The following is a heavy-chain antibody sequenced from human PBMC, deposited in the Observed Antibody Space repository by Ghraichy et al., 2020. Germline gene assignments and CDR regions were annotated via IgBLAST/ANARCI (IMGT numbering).Heavy chain of an antibody. J-gene: IGHJ4*02. V-gene: IGHV4-59*01. D-gene: IGHD5-24*01. CDR3: ARVGDKRRDGYNPSYYFDY. CDR2: IYYSGST. CDR1: VGSISSYY. Sequence: SETLSLTCTVSVGSISSYYWSWIRQPPGKGLEWIGYIYYSGSTNYNPSLKSRVTISVDTSKNQFSLKLSSVTAADTAVYYCARVGDKRRDGYNPSYYFDYWGQGTLVTVSS.